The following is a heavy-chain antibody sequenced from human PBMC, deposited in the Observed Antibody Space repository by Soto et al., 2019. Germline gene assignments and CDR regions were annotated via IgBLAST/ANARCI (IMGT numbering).Heavy chain of an antibody. CDR2: IKSKTDGGTT. Sequence: GGSLRLSCAASGFTFTNDWINWVRQAPGKGLEWVGRIKSKTDGGTTDYAEPVKGRFAISRDDSNNMVYLQMNSLKIEDTAVYYCTTDSYSTIIIVRFDYWGHGTLVTVSS. CDR3: TTDSYSTIIIVRFDY. D-gene: IGHD3-22*01. J-gene: IGHJ4*01. CDR1: GFTFTNDW. V-gene: IGHV3-15*07.